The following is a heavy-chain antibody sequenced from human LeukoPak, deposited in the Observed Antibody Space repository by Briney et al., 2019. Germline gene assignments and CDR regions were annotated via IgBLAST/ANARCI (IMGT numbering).Heavy chain of an antibody. CDR3: ARQQRNRDFLVFEY. CDR1: GGSISSSSYY. J-gene: IGHJ4*02. V-gene: IGHV4-39*01. CDR2: IYYSGST. Sequence: PSETLSLTCTVSGGSISSSSYYWGWIRQPPGKGLEWIGSIYYSGSTYYNPSLKSRVTISVDTSKNQFSLKLSSVTAADTAVYYCARQQRNRDFLVFEYWGQGTLVTVSS. D-gene: IGHD1-1*01.